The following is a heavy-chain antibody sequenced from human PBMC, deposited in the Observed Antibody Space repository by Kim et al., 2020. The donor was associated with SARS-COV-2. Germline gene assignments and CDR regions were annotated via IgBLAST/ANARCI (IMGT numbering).Heavy chain of an antibody. J-gene: IGHJ4*02. Sequence: SQTLSLTCAISGDSVSSNSAAWNWIRQSPSRALEWLGRTYYRSKWYNDYAVSVKSRITINPDTSKNQFSLQLNSVTPEDTAVYYCAREELGLLYNWNDEGPFDYWGQGTLVTVSS. V-gene: IGHV6-1*01. CDR2: TYYRSKWYN. CDR3: AREELGLLYNWNDEGPFDY. CDR1: GDSVSSNSAA. D-gene: IGHD1-1*01.